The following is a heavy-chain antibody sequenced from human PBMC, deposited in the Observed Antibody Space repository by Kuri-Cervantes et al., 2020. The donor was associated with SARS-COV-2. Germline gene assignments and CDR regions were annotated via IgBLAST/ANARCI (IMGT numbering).Heavy chain of an antibody. CDR1: GYSFTSYW. J-gene: IGHJ5*02. D-gene: IGHD3-9*01. Sequence: GGSLRLSCKGSGYSFTSYWISWVRQMPGKGLEWMGRIDPSDSYTNYSPSFQGYVTISADKSINTAYLQWNSLKASDTAMYYCARHVLMKGFDILTGPNWFDPWGQGTLVTVSS. V-gene: IGHV5-10-1*01. CDR2: IDPSDSYT. CDR3: ARHVLMKGFDILTGPNWFDP.